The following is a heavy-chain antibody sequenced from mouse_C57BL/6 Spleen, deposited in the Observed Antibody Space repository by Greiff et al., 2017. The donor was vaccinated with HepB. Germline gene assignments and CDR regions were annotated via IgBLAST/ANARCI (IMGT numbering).Heavy chain of an antibody. D-gene: IGHD4-1*01. V-gene: IGHV2-6*01. CDR1: GFSLTSYG. CDR2: IWGVGST. CDR3: ASEPPGTGFAY. J-gene: IGHJ3*01. Sequence: LQESGPGLVAPSQSLSITCTVSGFSLTSYGVDWVRQSPGKGLEWLGVIWGVGSTNYNSALKSRLSISKDNSKSQVFLKMNSLQTDDTAMYYCASEPPGTGFAYWGQGTLVTVSA.